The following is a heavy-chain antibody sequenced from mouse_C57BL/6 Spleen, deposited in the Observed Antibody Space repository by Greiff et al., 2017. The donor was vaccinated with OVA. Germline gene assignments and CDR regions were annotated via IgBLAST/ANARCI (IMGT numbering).Heavy chain of an antibody. CDR2: INPNYGTT. V-gene: IGHV1-39*01. J-gene: IGHJ2*01. Sequence: EVQRVESGPELVKPGASVKISCKASGYSFTDYNMNWVKQSNGKSLEWIGVINPNYGTTSYNQKFKGKATLTVDQSSSTAYMQLNSLTSEDSAVYYCARSPFTTVVATPYYFDYWGQGTTLTVSS. D-gene: IGHD1-1*01. CDR1: GYSFTDYN. CDR3: ARSPFTTVVATPYYFDY.